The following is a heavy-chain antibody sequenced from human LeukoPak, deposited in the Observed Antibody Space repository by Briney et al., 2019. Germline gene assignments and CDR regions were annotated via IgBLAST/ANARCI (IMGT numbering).Heavy chain of an antibody. V-gene: IGHV3-30*18. CDR2: ISSDEING. CDR3: AKGESITSAWFDS. CDR1: GFSFRSYG. Sequence: GGSLRLSCAASGFSFRSYGMHWVRQAPGKGLEWVAVISSDEINGYYADSVKGRFTISRDNSKNTLYLQINSLRGEDTAVYYCAKGESITSAWFDSWGQGTLVTVSS. D-gene: IGHD5-24*01. J-gene: IGHJ5*01.